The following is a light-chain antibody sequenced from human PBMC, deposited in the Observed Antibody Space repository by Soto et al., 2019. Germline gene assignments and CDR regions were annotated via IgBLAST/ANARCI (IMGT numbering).Light chain of an antibody. CDR3: SSYTSSTTVV. Sequence: QYALTQPASVSGSPGQSITISCTGTSSDVGGYNYVSWYQQHPGKTPKLMIYEVTHRPSGVSNRFSGSKSGNTASLTISGLQAEDEADYYCSSYTSSTTVVFGGGTKLTVL. CDR1: SSDVGGYNY. CDR2: EVT. J-gene: IGLJ2*01. V-gene: IGLV2-14*01.